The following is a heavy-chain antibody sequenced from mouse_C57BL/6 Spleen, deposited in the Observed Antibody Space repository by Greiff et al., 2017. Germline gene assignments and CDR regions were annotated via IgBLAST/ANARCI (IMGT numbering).Heavy chain of an antibody. CDR1: GFTFSNYW. D-gene: IGHD2-4*01. J-gene: IGHJ3*01. Sequence: EVKVEESGGGLVQPGGSMKLSCVASGFTFSNYWMNWVRQSPEKGLEWVAQIRLKSDNYATHYAESVKGRFTISRDDSKSSVYLQMNNLRAEDTGIYYCTGVIYYDYVAWFAYWGQGTLVTVSA. V-gene: IGHV6-3*01. CDR3: TGVIYYDYVAWFAY. CDR2: IRLKSDNYAT.